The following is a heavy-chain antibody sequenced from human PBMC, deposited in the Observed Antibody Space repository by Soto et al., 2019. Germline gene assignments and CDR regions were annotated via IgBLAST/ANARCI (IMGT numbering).Heavy chain of an antibody. Sequence: QVQLVQSGAEVKKPGASVKVSCKASGYTFTGYYMHWVRQAPGQGLEWMGWINPNSGGTNYAQKFQGRGTKTRDTPISTAGMELSRPRSNDTAVYYCARGGQTARIDYDGMDVCWQGTMVSFSS. V-gene: IGHV1-2*02. CDR2: INPNSGGT. D-gene: IGHD6-6*01. J-gene: IGHJ6*01. CDR3: ARGGQTARIDYDGMDV. CDR1: GYTFTGYY.